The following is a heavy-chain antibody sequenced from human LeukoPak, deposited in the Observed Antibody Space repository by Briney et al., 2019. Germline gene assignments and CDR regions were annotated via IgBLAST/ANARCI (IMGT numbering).Heavy chain of an antibody. CDR1: GGSISSYY. D-gene: IGHD6-19*01. J-gene: IGHJ3*02. CDR3: ASIAVAGTDAFDI. CDR2: IYYSGST. Sequence: SETLSLTCTVSGGSISSYYWIWIRQPPGKGLEWIGYIYYSGSTNYNPSLKSRVTISVDTSKNQFSLKLSSVTAADTAVYYCASIAVAGTDAFDIWGQGTMVTVSS. V-gene: IGHV4-59*01.